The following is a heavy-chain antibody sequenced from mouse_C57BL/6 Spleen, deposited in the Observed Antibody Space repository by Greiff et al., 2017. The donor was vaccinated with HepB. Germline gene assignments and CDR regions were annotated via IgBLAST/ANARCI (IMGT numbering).Heavy chain of an antibody. CDR3: ARSDYDWLHYAMDY. D-gene: IGHD2-4*01. J-gene: IGHJ4*01. CDR1: GYTFTSYW. V-gene: IGHV1-64*01. Sequence: QVQLQQPGAELVKPGASVKLSCKASGYTFTSYWMHWVKQRPGQGLEWIGMIHPNSGSTNYNEKFKSKATLTVDKSSSTAYMQRSSLTSEDSAVYYCARSDYDWLHYAMDYWGQGTSVTVSS. CDR2: IHPNSGST.